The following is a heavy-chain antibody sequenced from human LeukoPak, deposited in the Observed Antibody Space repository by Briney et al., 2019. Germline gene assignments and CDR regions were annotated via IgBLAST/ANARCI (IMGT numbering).Heavy chain of an antibody. CDR2: INHSGST. V-gene: IGHV4-34*01. J-gene: IGHJ4*02. CDR1: GGSFSGYY. CDR3: ARDYDFWSGYYDY. Sequence: SETLSLTCAVYGGSFSGYYWSWIRQPPGKGLEWIGEINHSGSTNCNPSLKSRVTISVDTSKNQFSLKLSSVTAADTAVYYCARDYDFWSGYYDYWGQGTLVTVSS. D-gene: IGHD3-3*01.